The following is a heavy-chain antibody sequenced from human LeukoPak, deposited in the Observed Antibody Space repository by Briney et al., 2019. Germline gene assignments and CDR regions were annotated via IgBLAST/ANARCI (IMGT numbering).Heavy chain of an antibody. CDR1: GGSISSYY. CDR2: IFYSGST. D-gene: IGHD6-13*01. CDR3: ARVAAGKGYPFDY. V-gene: IGHV4-4*07. Sequence: PSETLSLTCTVSGGSISSYYWSWIRQPAGKGLECIGSIFYSGSTYYNPSLKSRVTISVDTSKNQFSLKLSSVTAADTAVYYCARVAAGKGYPFDYWGQGTLVTVSS. J-gene: IGHJ4*02.